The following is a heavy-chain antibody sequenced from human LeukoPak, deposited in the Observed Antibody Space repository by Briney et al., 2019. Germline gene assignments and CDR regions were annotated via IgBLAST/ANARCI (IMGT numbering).Heavy chain of an antibody. Sequence: PSQTLSLTCTVSGGSISSGGYYWSWIRQHPGKGLEWIGYIYYSGSTYYNPSLKSRVTISVDTSKNQFSLKLSSVTAADTAVYYCAREGSAAYCGGDCYPHPPGDYWGQGTLVTVSS. CDR1: GGSISSGGYY. CDR3: AREGSAAYCGGDCYPHPPGDY. V-gene: IGHV4-30-4*08. D-gene: IGHD2-21*02. J-gene: IGHJ4*02. CDR2: IYYSGST.